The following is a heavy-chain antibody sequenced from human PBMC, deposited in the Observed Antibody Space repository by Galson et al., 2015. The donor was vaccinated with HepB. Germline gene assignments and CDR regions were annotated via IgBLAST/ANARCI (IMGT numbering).Heavy chain of an antibody. CDR1: GFTFSSYW. V-gene: IGHV3-7*01. CDR3: YCTSCLRRDGMDV. Sequence: SLRLSCAASGFTFSSYWMSWVRQAPGKGLEWVANIKQDGSEKYYVDSVKGRFTISRDNAKNSLYLQMNSLRAEDTAVYYCYCTSCLRRDGMDVWGQGTTVTVSS. CDR2: IKQDGSEK. D-gene: IGHD2-2*01. J-gene: IGHJ6*02.